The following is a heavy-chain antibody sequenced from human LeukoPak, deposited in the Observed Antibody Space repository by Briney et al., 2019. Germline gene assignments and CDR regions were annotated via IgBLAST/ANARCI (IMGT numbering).Heavy chain of an antibody. V-gene: IGHV5-51*01. CDR1: GYSFTSYW. CDR2: IYPGDSDT. CDR3: ARRSTVTYYGMDV. D-gene: IGHD4-17*01. J-gene: IGHJ6*02. Sequence: GESLKISCKGSGYSFTSYWIGWVRQMPGKGLEWMGIIYPGDSDTRYSPSFQGQITISADKSISTAYLQWSSLKASDTAMYYCARRSTVTYYGMDVWGQGTTVTVSS.